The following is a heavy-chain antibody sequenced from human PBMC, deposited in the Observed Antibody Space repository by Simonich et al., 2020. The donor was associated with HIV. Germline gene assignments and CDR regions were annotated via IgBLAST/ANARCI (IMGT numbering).Heavy chain of an antibody. CDR1: GYSISSGYS. CDR3: YGDDGEYYFDH. CDR2: IYLSGRT. Sequence: QVQLQESGPGLVKPSETLSLTCAVSGYSISSGYSWGWIRQPPGKGLEWIGSIYLSGRTYYNPSRKSRVTISVDTSKNQCSLKRSSLTDEDTAVYYCYGDDGEYYFDHWSQGTLVTVSS. D-gene: IGHD4-17*01. V-gene: IGHV4-38-2*01. J-gene: IGHJ4*02.